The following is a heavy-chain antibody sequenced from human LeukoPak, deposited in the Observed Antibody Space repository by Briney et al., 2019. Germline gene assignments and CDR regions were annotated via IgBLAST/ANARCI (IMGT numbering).Heavy chain of an antibody. Sequence: SETLSLTCAVYGGSFSGYYWSWTRQPPGKGLEWIGEINHSGSTNYNPSLKSRVTISVDTSKNQFSLKLSSVTAADTAVYYCARGEIAYFDYWGQGTLVTVSS. V-gene: IGHV4-34*01. CDR1: GGSFSGYY. CDR3: ARGEIAYFDY. J-gene: IGHJ4*02. CDR2: INHSGST.